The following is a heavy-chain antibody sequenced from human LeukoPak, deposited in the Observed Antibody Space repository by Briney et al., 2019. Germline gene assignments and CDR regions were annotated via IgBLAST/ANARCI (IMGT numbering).Heavy chain of an antibody. V-gene: IGHV5-51*01. CDR1: GYSFSRYW. D-gene: IGHD4/OR15-4a*01. J-gene: IGHJ4*01. Sequence: RGESLNISCKGSGYSFSRYWIGWVRQMPGKGLEWMGIIYPGDSDTRHSPSFQGQVTISADKSITTAYLQWSSLKASDTAMYYCARAIDISVVYGAYFDYWGQGTQVTVSS. CDR2: IYPGDSDT. CDR3: ARAIDISVVYGAYFDY.